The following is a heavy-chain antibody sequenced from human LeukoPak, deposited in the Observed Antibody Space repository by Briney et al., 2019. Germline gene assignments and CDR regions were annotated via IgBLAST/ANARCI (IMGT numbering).Heavy chain of an antibody. CDR3: ANTDKGQWRPSYWFDP. D-gene: IGHD6-19*01. Sequence: PGGSLRLSCAASGFTFSNSAMTWVRQSPGKGLEWVSDISASGDTTHYADSVKGRFTISRDNSKHTLYLQMNSLRAEDTAVYYCANTDKGQWRPSYWFDPWGQGTLVTVSS. V-gene: IGHV3-23*01. CDR1: GFTFSNSA. CDR2: ISASGDTT. J-gene: IGHJ5*02.